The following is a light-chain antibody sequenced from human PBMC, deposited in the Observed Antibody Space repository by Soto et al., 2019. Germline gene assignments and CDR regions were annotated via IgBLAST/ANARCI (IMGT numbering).Light chain of an antibody. CDR3: QQRYNWPNT. CDR1: QSVGTY. J-gene: IGKJ2*01. V-gene: IGKV3-11*01. CDR2: DAS. Sequence: EIVLTQSPATLSLSPGERATLSCRTSQSVGTYLAWYQHNPGQAPRLLIYDASNRATGIPARFSGSGSVTDFTLTISSPEPEDFAVYYCQQRYNWPNTFGQGTKLEIK.